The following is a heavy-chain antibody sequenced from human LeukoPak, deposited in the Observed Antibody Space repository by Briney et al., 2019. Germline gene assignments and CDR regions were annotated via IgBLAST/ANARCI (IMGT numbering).Heavy chain of an antibody. Sequence: SETLSFTCGVSGGSISNTNWWSWVRQPPGQGLEWIGEISLTGLTHYNPSLESRVTVSLDKSKNQLSLNLTSVTAADTAVYYCSRENGAFSPFGYWGQGTLVTVLS. CDR2: ISLTGLT. D-gene: IGHD2-8*01. V-gene: IGHV4-4*02. CDR3: SRENGAFSPFGY. CDR1: GGSISNTNW. J-gene: IGHJ4*02.